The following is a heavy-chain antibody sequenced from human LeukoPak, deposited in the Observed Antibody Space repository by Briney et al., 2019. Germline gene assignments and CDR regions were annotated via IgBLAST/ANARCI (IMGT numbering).Heavy chain of an antibody. D-gene: IGHD6-13*01. Sequence: GESLKISCKGSRDTFTNYWIGWVRQMPGKGLEWMGIIYPGDSDIRYSPSFQGQVTISADKSISTAYLQWGSLKASDTAMYYCARRGDRSSWLDYWGQGTLVTVSS. CDR1: RDTFTNYW. CDR3: ARRGDRSSWLDY. V-gene: IGHV5-51*01. CDR2: IYPGDSDI. J-gene: IGHJ4*02.